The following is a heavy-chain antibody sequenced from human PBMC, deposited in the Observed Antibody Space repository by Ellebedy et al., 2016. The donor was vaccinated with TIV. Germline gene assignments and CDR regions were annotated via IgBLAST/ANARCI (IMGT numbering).Heavy chain of an antibody. CDR1: GFTFSSYA. V-gene: IGHV3-30-3*01. CDR2: ISYDGSNK. CDR3: ARLSVITDDY. J-gene: IGHJ4*02. D-gene: IGHD3-22*01. Sequence: PGGSLRLSCAASGFTFSSYAMHWVRQAPGKGLEWVAVISYDGSNKYYADSVKGRFTISRDNSKNTLYLQMNSLRAEDTAVYYCARLSVITDDYWGQGTLVTVSS.